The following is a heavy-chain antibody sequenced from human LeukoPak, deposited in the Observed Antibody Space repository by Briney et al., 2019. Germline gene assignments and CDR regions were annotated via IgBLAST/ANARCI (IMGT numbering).Heavy chain of an antibody. CDR1: GFTSSNYP. D-gene: IGHD3/OR15-3a*01. CDR2: FGNGGSI. Sequence: GGSLKLSCAASGFTSSNYPMSWVRQAPGKGLEWVSSFGNGGSIHYADSVKGRFTISRDISKNTLYLQMTSLTAEDRAVYYCARGGIRRFELVPDWFDLWGQGTLVTVSS. J-gene: IGHJ5*02. CDR3: ARGGIRRFELVPDWFDL. V-gene: IGHV3-23*01.